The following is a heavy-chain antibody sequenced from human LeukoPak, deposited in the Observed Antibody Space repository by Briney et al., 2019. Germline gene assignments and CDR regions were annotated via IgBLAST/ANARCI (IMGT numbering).Heavy chain of an antibody. Sequence: PSQTLSLTCTVSGGSISDGDYFWSWIRQLPGKGLEWIGYIYYSGRTDYNPSLKSRLSISVDTSTNQFSLQLSSVTAADTAVYYCARAREGCLRWGQGTLVTVSA. CDR2: IYYSGRT. CDR1: GGSISDGDYF. D-gene: IGHD5-12*01. J-gene: IGHJ4*02. CDR3: ARAREGCLR. V-gene: IGHV4-31*03.